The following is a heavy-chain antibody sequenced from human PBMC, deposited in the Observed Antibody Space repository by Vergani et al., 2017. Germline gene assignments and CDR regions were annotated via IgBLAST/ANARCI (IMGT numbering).Heavy chain of an antibody. CDR1: GASINNDFYY. J-gene: IGHJ5*02. D-gene: IGHD6-19*01. CDR3: ARHSTVEWLVKLGWIEP. CDR2: IYVSGIT. Sequence: QVQLQESGPGLVKPSQTLSLTCTVSGASINNDFYYWHWIRQPAGKGLEWIGRIYVSGITDYNSSLQSRVSMSVDTSKNQFSLTLTSVTAADTAVYFCARHSTVEWLVKLGWIEPWGQGILVTVSS. V-gene: IGHV4-61*02.